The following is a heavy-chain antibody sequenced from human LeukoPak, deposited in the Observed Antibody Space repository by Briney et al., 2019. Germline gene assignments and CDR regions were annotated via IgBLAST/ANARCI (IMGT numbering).Heavy chain of an antibody. CDR2: MNPNSGNT. J-gene: IGHJ4*02. V-gene: IGHV1-8*01. CDR3: ARTSGYTFDY. D-gene: IGHD3-22*01. CDR1: GYIFTNYD. Sequence: GASVKVSCKASGYIFTNYDINWVRQATGQGLEWMGWMNPNSGNTGFAQKFQGRVTMTRNTSKSTAYMELSSLTSEDWAVYYCARTSGYTFDYWGQGTLVTVSS.